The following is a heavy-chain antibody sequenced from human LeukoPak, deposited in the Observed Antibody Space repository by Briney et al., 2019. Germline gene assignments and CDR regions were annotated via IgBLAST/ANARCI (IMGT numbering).Heavy chain of an antibody. D-gene: IGHD3-22*01. CDR1: GFTFSSYA. CDR2: INSDGSST. Sequence: GGSLRLSCAAPGFTFSSYAMSWVRQAPGKGLVWVSRINSDGSSTSYADSVKGRFTISRDNAKNTLYLQMNSLRAEDTAVYYCARGERYYYDSSGYPLDYYYGMDVWGQGTTVTVSS. V-gene: IGHV3-74*01. CDR3: ARGERYYYDSSGYPLDYYYGMDV. J-gene: IGHJ6*02.